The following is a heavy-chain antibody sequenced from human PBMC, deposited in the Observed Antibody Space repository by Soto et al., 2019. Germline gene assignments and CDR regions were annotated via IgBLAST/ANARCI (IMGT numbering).Heavy chain of an antibody. V-gene: IGHV1-8*01. Sequence: GASVKVSCKASGYTFTSYDINWVRQATGQGLEWMGWMNPNSGNTGYAQKFQGRVTMTRNTSISTAYMELSSLRSEDTAVYYCARGGCTNGVCYTRYYYMDVWGKGTTVTVSS. CDR1: GYTFTSYD. D-gene: IGHD2-8*01. J-gene: IGHJ6*03. CDR2: MNPNSGNT. CDR3: ARGGCTNGVCYTRYYYMDV.